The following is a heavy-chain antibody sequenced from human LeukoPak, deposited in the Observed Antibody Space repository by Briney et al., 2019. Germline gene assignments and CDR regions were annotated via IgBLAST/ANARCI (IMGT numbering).Heavy chain of an antibody. J-gene: IGHJ4*02. D-gene: IGHD3-22*01. CDR2: IYHSGNT. CDR3: ACYYDSSGYRFDY. Sequence: SGTLSLTCAVSGGSISNSNWWGWVRQPPGKGLEWIGEIYHSGNTSYKPSLKSRVTMSVDKSKNQFSLKLSSVTAADTAVYYCACYYDSSGYRFDYWGQGTLVTVSS. CDR1: GGSISNSNW. V-gene: IGHV4-4*02.